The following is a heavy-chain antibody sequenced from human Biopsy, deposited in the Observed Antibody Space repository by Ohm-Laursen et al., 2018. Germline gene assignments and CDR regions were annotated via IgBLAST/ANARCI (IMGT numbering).Heavy chain of an antibody. CDR2: TIPVFGVV. D-gene: IGHD1-7*01. J-gene: IGHJ4*02. Sequence: SSVKVSCKAQGRAFLSHTITWARQAPGQGLEWEGYTIPVFGVVNYARKLQGRVTITADESMATGHLEVSSLRVEDTAVYYCATGLDGLTGTTSLDDWGQGTLVIVSP. CDR1: GRAFLSHT. CDR3: ATGLDGLTGTTSLDD. V-gene: IGHV1-69*01.